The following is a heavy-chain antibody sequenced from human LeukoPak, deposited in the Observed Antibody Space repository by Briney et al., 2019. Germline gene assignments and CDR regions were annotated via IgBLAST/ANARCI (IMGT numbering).Heavy chain of an antibody. CDR2: ISGSGGST. CDR3: ARAYYDSSGYYRGGAFDI. CDR1: GFTFSSYA. Sequence: GGSLRLSCAASGFTFSSYAMSWVRQAPGKGLEWVSAISGSGGSTYYADSVKGRFTISRDNSKNTLYLQMNSLRAEDTAVYYCARAYYDSSGYYRGGAFDIWGQGTMVTVSS. J-gene: IGHJ3*02. D-gene: IGHD3-22*01. V-gene: IGHV3-23*01.